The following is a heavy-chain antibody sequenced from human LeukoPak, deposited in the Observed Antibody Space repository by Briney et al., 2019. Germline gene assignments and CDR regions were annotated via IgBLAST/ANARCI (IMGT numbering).Heavy chain of an antibody. CDR3: ASSTQISKYADY. V-gene: IGHV3-74*01. CDR2: INSDGSIT. Sequence: RSAGSLRLSCAASGFTFSSYWMHWVGQAPGKGLMWVSRINSDGSITTYADSVRGRFIISRDNAKSTLYLQMNSLRAEDTAVYYCASSTQISKYADYWGQGALVTVSS. D-gene: IGHD2-2*01. J-gene: IGHJ4*02. CDR1: GFTFSSYW.